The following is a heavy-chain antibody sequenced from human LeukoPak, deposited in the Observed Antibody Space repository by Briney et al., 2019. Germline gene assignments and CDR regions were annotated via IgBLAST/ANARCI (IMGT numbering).Heavy chain of an antibody. V-gene: IGHV3-66*01. CDR3: ARAPGREMATTPRGY. Sequence: GGSLRLSCAASGFTVSSNYMSWVRQAPGKGLEWVSVIYSGGSTYYADSVKGRFTISRDNSKNTLYLQMNSLRAEDTAVYYCARAPGREMATTPRGYWGQGTLVTVSS. J-gene: IGHJ4*02. CDR2: IYSGGST. CDR1: GFTVSSNY. D-gene: IGHD5-24*01.